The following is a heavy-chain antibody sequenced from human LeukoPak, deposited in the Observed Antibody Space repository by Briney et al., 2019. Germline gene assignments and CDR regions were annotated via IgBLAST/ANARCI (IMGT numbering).Heavy chain of an antibody. CDR2: ISSSSDTI. CDR3: ASPLGDSVFY. V-gene: IGHV3-48*04. Sequence: GGSLRLSCAASGFTVSSNYMSWVRQAPGRGLDWISYISSSSDTIVYADSVKGRFTSSRDNAKNSLYLQMNSLRVEDTAVYYCASPLGDSVFYWGQGTLVTVSS. CDR1: GFTVSSNY. D-gene: IGHD4-17*01. J-gene: IGHJ4*02.